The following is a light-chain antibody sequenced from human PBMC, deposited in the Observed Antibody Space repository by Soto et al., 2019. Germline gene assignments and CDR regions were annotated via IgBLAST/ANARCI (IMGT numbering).Light chain of an antibody. CDR2: GAS. J-gene: IGKJ4*01. Sequence: EIVLTQSPGTLSLSPGESATLSCRATQSVSSSLAWYQQRPGQAPRLLIYGASSRPTGIPDRFSGSGSGTDFTLTISSLEPEDFAVYFCQQYLTSPETFGGGTKVDIK. V-gene: IGKV3-20*01. CDR3: QQYLTSPET. CDR1: QSVSSS.